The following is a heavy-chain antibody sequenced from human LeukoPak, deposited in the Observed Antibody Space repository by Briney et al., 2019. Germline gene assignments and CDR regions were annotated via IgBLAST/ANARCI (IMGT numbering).Heavy chain of an antibody. V-gene: IGHV1-69*13. CDR3: SREVATSLLGYYYYGMDV. CDR1: GGTFSSYA. CDR2: IIPIFGTA. Sequence: SVKVSCKASGGTFSSYAISWVRQAPGQGLEWMGGIIPIFGTANYAQKFQGRVTITADESTSTAYMELSSLRSEDTAVYYCSREVATSLLGYYYYGMDVWGQGTTVTVPS. D-gene: IGHD5-12*01. J-gene: IGHJ6*02.